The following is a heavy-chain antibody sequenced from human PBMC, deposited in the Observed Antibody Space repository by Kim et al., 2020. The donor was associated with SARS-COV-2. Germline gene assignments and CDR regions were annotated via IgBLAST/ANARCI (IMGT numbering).Heavy chain of an antibody. V-gene: IGHV1-2*02. CDR3: ARERIVAASTYYHYGMDV. CDR1: GYTFTGYY. CDR2: IDPLSGDT. J-gene: IGHJ6*02. Sequence: ASVKVSCKASGYTFTGYYMHWVRQAPGQGLEWVAWIDPLSGDTKYAQKFQGRVTVTRDTSISTAYMELSGLISDDTAVYYCARERIVAASTYYHYGMDVWGQGTTVTVSS. D-gene: IGHD6-6*01.